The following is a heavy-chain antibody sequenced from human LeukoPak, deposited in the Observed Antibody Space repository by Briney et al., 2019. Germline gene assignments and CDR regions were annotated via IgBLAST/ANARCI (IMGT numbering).Heavy chain of an antibody. CDR3: ARRNYYYYMDV. CDR1: GYSISSGYY. V-gene: IGHV4-38-2*01. Sequence: SETLSLTCAVSGYSISSGYYWGWIRQPPGKGLEWIVSIYHSGSTYYNPSLKSRLTISEDTSKNHSSLKVSSVTAADTAVYYCARRNYYYYMDVWGKGTTVTVSS. CDR2: IYHSGST. J-gene: IGHJ6*03.